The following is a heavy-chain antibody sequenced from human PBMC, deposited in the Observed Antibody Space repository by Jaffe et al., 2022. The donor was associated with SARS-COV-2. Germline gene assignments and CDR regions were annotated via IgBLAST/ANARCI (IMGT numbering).Heavy chain of an antibody. J-gene: IGHJ4*02. D-gene: IGHD3-22*01. CDR1: GFTFSSYG. CDR3: AKDAIVVVTRGYFDY. V-gene: IGHV3-30*18. CDR2: ISYDGSNK. Sequence: QVQLVESGGGVVQPGRSLRLSCAASGFTFSSYGMHWVRQAPGKGLEWVAVISYDGSNKYYADSVKGRFTISRDNSKNTLYLQMNSLRAEDTAVYYCAKDAIVVVTRGYFDYWGQGTLVTVSS.